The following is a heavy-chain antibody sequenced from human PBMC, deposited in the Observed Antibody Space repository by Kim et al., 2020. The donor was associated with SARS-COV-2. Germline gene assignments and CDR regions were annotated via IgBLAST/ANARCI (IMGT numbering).Heavy chain of an antibody. V-gene: IGHV6-1*01. Sequence: SQTLSLTCAISGDSVSSNSAAWNWIRQSPSRGLEWLGRTYYRSKWYNDYAVSVKSRITINPDTSKNQFSLQLNSVTPEDTAVYYCARDPILQMYSSGWYLDYWGQGTLVTVSS. D-gene: IGHD6-19*01. CDR1: GDSVSSNSAA. J-gene: IGHJ4*02. CDR3: ARDPILQMYSSGWYLDY. CDR2: TYYRSKWYN.